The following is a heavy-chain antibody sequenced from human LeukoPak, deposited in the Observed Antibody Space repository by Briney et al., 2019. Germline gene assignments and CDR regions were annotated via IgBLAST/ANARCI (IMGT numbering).Heavy chain of an antibody. D-gene: IGHD1/OR15-1a*01. V-gene: IGHV4-39*01. CDR1: GDSISNSNSY. J-gene: IGHJ4*02. Sequence: SETLSLTCTVSGDSISNSNSYSGWVRRPPGKGLEWFGSIFNAGRTYYNASLKSRVTIFVSTSENQFALRLTSVSADDMAVYYCARHFPETGRDEQPFDYWGQGTLVTVSS. CDR3: ARHFPETGRDEQPFDY. CDR2: IFNAGRT.